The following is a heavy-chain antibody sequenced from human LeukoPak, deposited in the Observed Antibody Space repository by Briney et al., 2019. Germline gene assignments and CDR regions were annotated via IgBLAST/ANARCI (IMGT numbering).Heavy chain of an antibody. V-gene: IGHV3-23*01. CDR1: GFTFSSYA. CDR3: ARVWFGYFFQ. D-gene: IGHD3-10*01. J-gene: IGHJ4*02. CDR2: IGGSGGST. Sequence: GGSLRLSCAASGFTFSSYAMGWVRQAPGKGLEWVSAIGGSGGSTYYADSVKGRFTISRDNSKNTLYLHMNSLRAEDTAVYFCARVWFGYFFQWGQGALVTVSS.